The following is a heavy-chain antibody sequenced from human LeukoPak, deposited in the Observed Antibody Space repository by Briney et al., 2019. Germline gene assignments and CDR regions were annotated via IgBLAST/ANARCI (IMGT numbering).Heavy chain of an antibody. CDR3: AREYSSGGSCYVFFDP. J-gene: IGHJ5*02. V-gene: IGHV1-2*02. CDR1: GYTFTGYY. D-gene: IGHD2-15*01. CDR2: IYPNSGGT. Sequence: ASVKVSCKASGYTFTGYYMHWVRQAPGQGLEWIGWIYPNSGGTNYAQKFQGRVTMTRDTSISTAYMELSGLRSDDTAVYYCAREYSSGGSCYVFFDPWGQGTLVTVSS.